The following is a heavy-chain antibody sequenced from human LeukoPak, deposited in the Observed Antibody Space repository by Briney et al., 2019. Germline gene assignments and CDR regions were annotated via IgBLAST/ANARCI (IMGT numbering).Heavy chain of an antibody. Sequence: ASVKVSCKASGYTFASYFMHWVRQAPGQGLDWMGIINASGGNTSYEQKFQGRVTMTRDTSTNTVYMELSSLRSDDTAVYYCARDSADYGDYDYWGQGTLVTVSS. CDR2: INASGGNT. V-gene: IGHV1-46*01. CDR3: ARDSADYGDYDY. J-gene: IGHJ4*02. D-gene: IGHD4-17*01. CDR1: GYTFASYF.